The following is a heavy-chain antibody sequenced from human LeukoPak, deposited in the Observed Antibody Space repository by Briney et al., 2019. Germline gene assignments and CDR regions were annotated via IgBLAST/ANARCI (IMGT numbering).Heavy chain of an antibody. V-gene: IGHV4-61*01. D-gene: IGHD2-2*01. Sequence: PSETLSLTCTVSGGSVSSGSYYWSWIRQPPGKGLEWIGYTYYSGSTNYNPSLKSRVTISVDTSKNQFSLKLSSVTAADTAVYYCARDVCSSTSCYRAYYYGMDVWGKGTTVTVSS. CDR3: ARDVCSSTSCYRAYYYGMDV. CDR2: TYYSGST. J-gene: IGHJ6*04. CDR1: GGSVSSGSYY.